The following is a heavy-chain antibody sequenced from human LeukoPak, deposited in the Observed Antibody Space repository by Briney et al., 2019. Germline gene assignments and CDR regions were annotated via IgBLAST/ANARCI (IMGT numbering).Heavy chain of an antibody. CDR2: TYQRSKWYN. CDR1: GDSVSINSAA. V-gene: IGHV6-1*01. D-gene: IGHD6-19*01. J-gene: IGHJ4*02. CDR3: ARSPSPYSSGWYFDY. Sequence: SQTLSLTCAISGDSVSINSAAWNWIRQSPSRGLEWLGRTYQRSKWYNDYAVSVKSRVTINPDISKNQFSLQLNSVTPEDTAVYYCARSPSPYSSGWYFDYWGQGTLVTVSS.